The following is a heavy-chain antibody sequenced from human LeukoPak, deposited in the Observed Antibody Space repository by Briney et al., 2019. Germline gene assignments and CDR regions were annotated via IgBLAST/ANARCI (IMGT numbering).Heavy chain of an antibody. Sequence: SETLSLTCTVSGGSISSSSYYWGWIRQPPGKGLEWIGSIYYSGSTYYNPSLKSRVTISVDTSKNQFSLKLSSVTAADTAVYYCARVTYYDFWSGYSSNLDYWGQGTLVTVSS. J-gene: IGHJ4*02. CDR2: IYYSGST. D-gene: IGHD3-3*01. CDR3: ARVTYYDFWSGYSSNLDY. CDR1: GGSISSSSYY. V-gene: IGHV4-39*01.